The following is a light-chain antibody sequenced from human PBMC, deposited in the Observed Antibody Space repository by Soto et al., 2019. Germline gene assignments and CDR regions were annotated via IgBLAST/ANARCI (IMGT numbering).Light chain of an antibody. V-gene: IGKV3-15*01. CDR3: QQYNNWPTWT. Sequence: EIVMTQSPATLSVSPGERATLSCRASQSVSSNLAWYQQKPGQAPRLLIYGASTRATGIPARFSGSGSGTEFTLTISSLQSEDFAVYDCQQYNNWPTWTFGQGTRVEI. CDR2: GAS. CDR1: QSVSSN. J-gene: IGKJ1*01.